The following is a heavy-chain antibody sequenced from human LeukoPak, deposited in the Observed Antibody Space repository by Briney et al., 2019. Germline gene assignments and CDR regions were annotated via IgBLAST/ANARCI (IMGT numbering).Heavy chain of an antibody. CDR1: GYSISSGYY. CDR3: ARRSVVVPAATYWYFDL. CDR2: IYHSGST. Sequence: PSETLSLTCAVSGYSISSGYYWGWIRQPPGKGLEGIGSIYHSGSTYYNPSLKSPVTISVDTSKNQFSLKLSSVTAADTAVYYCARRSVVVPAATYWYFDLWGRGTLVTVSS. J-gene: IGHJ2*01. V-gene: IGHV4-38-2*01. D-gene: IGHD2-2*01.